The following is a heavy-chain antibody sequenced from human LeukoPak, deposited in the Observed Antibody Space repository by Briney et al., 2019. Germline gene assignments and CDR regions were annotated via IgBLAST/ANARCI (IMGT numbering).Heavy chain of an antibody. J-gene: IGHJ4*02. CDR3: ASADSSSSLDY. V-gene: IGHV4-34*01. CDR1: GGSFSGYY. Sequence: SETLSLTCAVYGGSFSGYYWSWIRQHPGKGLEWIGEINHSGSTNYNPSLKSRVTISVDTSKNQFSLKLSSVTAADTAVYYCASADSSSSLDYWGQGTLVTVSS. CDR2: INHSGST. D-gene: IGHD6-6*01.